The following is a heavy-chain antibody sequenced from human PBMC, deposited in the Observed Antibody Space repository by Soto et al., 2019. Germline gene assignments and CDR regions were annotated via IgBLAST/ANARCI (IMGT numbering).Heavy chain of an antibody. V-gene: IGHV3-21*01. CDR3: VRHPQQWLDFDY. CDR1: GFTFSNHG. CDR2: ITTSSTYT. Sequence: EVQLVESGGGLVKPGESLRLSCAASGFTFSNHGMSWVRQAPGKGLEWVSSITTSSTYTYYADSLKGQFTISRDNAKNSLYLQMNSLRAEDTAVYYCVRHPQQWLDFDYWGQGTLVTVSS. J-gene: IGHJ4*02. D-gene: IGHD6-19*01.